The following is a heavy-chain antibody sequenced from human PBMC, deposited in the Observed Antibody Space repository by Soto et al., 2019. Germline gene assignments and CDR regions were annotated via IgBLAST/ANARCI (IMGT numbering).Heavy chain of an antibody. CDR3: ARPDETSGYRGDAFDI. Sequence: QVQLVQSGAEVKKPGSSVKVSCKASGGTFSSYAISWVRQAPGQGLEWMGGIIPIFGTANYAQKFQGRLTITADHSTSTAYMDLSSLRSEDTAVYYCARPDETSGYRGDAFDIWGQGTMVTVSS. V-gene: IGHV1-69*01. CDR1: GGTFSSYA. J-gene: IGHJ3*02. CDR2: IIPIFGTA. D-gene: IGHD3-22*01.